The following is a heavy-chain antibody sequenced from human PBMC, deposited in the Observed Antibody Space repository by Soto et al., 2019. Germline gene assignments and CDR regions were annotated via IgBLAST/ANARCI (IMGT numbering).Heavy chain of an antibody. V-gene: IGHV3-23*01. CDR1: GFTVNSHA. CDR3: TKSRRGILMVYGFGGMDA. CDR2: ISGSGDGT. J-gene: IGHJ6*01. Sequence: PGGSLRLSWVAPGFTVNSHAMSWVRQAPGKGLEWVASISGSGDGTYYGDSVKGRFTISRGSSSSTLYLQMNNLRGEDTAVYFCTKSRRGILMVYGFGGMDAWGPGTTVTV. D-gene: IGHD2-8*01.